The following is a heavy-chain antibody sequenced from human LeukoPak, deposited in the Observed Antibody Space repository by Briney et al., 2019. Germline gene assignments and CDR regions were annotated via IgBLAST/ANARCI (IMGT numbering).Heavy chain of an antibody. CDR1: GYTFTGYY. D-gene: IGHD6-6*01. Sequence: ASVKVSCKASGYTFTGYYMHWVRQAPGQGLEWMGWINPNSGGTNYAQKVQGRVTMTRDTSISTAYMELSRLRSDDTAVHYCARENSSSSHYYYYYGMDVWGQGTTVTVSS. CDR3: ARENSSSSHYYYYYGMDV. CDR2: INPNSGGT. V-gene: IGHV1-2*02. J-gene: IGHJ6*02.